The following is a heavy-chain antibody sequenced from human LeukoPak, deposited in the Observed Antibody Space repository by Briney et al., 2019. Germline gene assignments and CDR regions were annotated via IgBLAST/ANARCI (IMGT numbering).Heavy chain of an antibody. CDR3: AKGSDGPVDQLLFYNY. Sequence: SGGSLRLSCAASGFTFNSYAMSWARQAPGKGREWVSAISGSGSSTYYADSVKGRFPLSRDNSKNTLYLQMNSLRAEDTAVYYWAKGSDGPVDQLLFYNYWGQGTLVTVSS. V-gene: IGHV3-23*01. CDR1: GFTFNSYA. CDR2: ISGSGSST. D-gene: IGHD2-2*01. J-gene: IGHJ4*02.